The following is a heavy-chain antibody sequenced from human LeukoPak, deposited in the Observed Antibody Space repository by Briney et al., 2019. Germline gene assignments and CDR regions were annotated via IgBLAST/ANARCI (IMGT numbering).Heavy chain of an antibody. J-gene: IGHJ6*02. Sequence: SETLSLTCTVSGGSISSYYWSWIRQPPGKGLEWIGYIYYSGSTNYNPSLKSRVTISVDTSKNQFSLKLSSVTAADTAVYYCARHDGGGYKYYYYYGMDVWGQGTTVTVSS. D-gene: IGHD5-24*01. CDR2: IYYSGST. CDR3: ARHDGGGYKYYYYYGMDV. CDR1: GGSISSYY. V-gene: IGHV4-59*08.